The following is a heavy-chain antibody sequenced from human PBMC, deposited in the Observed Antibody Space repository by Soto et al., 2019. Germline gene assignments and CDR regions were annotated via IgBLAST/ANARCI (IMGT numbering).Heavy chain of an antibody. Sequence: QVQLVQSGAEVKKPGASVKVSCKASGYTFINYYMHWVRQAPGQGLEWMGIINPNGGSTTYAQKFQGRVTLNRDTSTNTVNMELSSLRSEDTAVYYCAREKWLVRRNDPFDIWGQWTMVTVSS. CDR2: INPNGGST. J-gene: IGHJ3*02. V-gene: IGHV1-46*01. D-gene: IGHD6-19*01. CDR1: GYTFINYY. CDR3: AREKWLVRRNDPFDI.